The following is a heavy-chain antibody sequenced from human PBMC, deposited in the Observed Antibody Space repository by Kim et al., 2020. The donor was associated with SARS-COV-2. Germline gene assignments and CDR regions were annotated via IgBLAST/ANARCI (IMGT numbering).Heavy chain of an antibody. D-gene: IGHD3-22*01. Sequence: GGSLRLSCAASGFTFSSYAMSWVRQAPGKGLEWVSAISGSGGSTYYADSVKGRFTISRDNSKNTLYLQMNSLRAEDTAVYYCAKFSYDSSGYSPGGAFDIWGQGTMVTVSS. CDR2: ISGSGGST. CDR3: AKFSYDSSGYSPGGAFDI. CDR1: GFTFSSYA. J-gene: IGHJ3*02. V-gene: IGHV3-23*01.